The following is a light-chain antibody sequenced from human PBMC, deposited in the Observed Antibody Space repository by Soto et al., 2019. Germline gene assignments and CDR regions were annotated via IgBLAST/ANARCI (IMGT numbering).Light chain of an antibody. V-gene: IGKV3-20*01. Sequence: EIVLTQPQDTLSLSPGERATLSCKTSQSRGSNFLAWYQHKPGQAPRLLIYASSNRATGIPDRFSGSASGTDFTLTINRLEPEDFAVYYCQLYGISPHFGQGTRMEMK. CDR1: QSRGSNF. CDR3: QLYGISPH. CDR2: ASS. J-gene: IGKJ5*01.